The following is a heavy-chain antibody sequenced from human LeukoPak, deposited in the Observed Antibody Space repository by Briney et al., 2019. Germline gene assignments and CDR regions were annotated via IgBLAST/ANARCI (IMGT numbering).Heavy chain of an antibody. CDR1: GYSISSGYY. J-gene: IGHJ4*02. CDR2: INHSGST. Sequence: PSETLSLTCAVSGYSISSGYYWGWIRQPPGKGLEWIGEINHSGSTNYNPSLKSRVTISVDTSKNQFSLKLSSVTAADTAVYYCASLTLVVPAAMDYWGQGTLVTVSS. D-gene: IGHD2-2*01. CDR3: ASLTLVVPAAMDY. V-gene: IGHV4-38-2*01.